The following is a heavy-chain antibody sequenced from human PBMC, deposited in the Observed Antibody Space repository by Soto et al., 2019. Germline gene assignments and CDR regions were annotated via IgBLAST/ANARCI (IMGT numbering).Heavy chain of an antibody. D-gene: IGHD3-10*02. CDR3: ARARDITVFRDAFDV. Sequence: EVQLVESGGGLIQPGGSLRLSCVASGFTVSSNYMSWVRRAQGQGLEWVSILSSSGTTYYADSVEGRFTISRDNSKNTLYLQMNSLRADDTAVYYCARARDITVFRDAFDVWRQGTMVAVSS. CDR2: LSSSGTT. J-gene: IGHJ3*01. CDR1: GFTVSSNY. V-gene: IGHV3-53*01.